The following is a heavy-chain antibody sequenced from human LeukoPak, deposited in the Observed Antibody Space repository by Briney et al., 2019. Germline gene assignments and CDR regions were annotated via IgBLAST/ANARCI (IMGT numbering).Heavy chain of an antibody. CDR1: GFTFSSYG. CDR2: ISSSGSTI. D-gene: IGHD3-10*01. CDR3: ARGGTMVRGTPGDY. J-gene: IGHJ4*02. Sequence: GGSLRLSCAASGFTFSSYGMHWVRQAPGKGLEWVSYISSSGSTIYYADSVKGRFTISRDNAKNSLYLQMNSLRAEDTAVYYCARGGTMVRGTPGDYWGQGTLVTVSS. V-gene: IGHV3-48*04.